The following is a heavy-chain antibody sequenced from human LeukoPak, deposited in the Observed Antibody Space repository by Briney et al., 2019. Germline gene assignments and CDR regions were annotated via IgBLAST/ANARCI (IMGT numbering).Heavy chain of an antibody. J-gene: IGHJ4*02. CDR1: GFTFDDYA. CDR2: ISWNSGSI. CDR3: AKDTKWELPPGNFDY. Sequence: PGGSLRLSCAASGFTFDDYAMHWVRQAPGKGLEWVSGISWNSGSIGYADSVKGRFTISRDNAKNSLYLQMNSLRAEDTALYYCAKDTKWELPPGNFDYWGQGTLVTVSS. V-gene: IGHV3-9*01. D-gene: IGHD1-26*01.